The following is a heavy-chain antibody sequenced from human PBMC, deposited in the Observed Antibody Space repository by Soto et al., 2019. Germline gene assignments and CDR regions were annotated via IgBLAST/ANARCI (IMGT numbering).Heavy chain of an antibody. Sequence: SETLSLTCAVSGGSISSGGYSWSWIRQPPGRGLEWIGYIYHSGSTYYNPSLKSRVTISVDRSKNQFSLKLSSVTAADTAVYYCATIARGYSYGLTFDYWGQGTLVTVSS. CDR3: ATIARGYSYGLTFDY. V-gene: IGHV4-30-2*01. CDR2: IYHSGST. D-gene: IGHD5-18*01. J-gene: IGHJ4*02. CDR1: GGSISSGGYS.